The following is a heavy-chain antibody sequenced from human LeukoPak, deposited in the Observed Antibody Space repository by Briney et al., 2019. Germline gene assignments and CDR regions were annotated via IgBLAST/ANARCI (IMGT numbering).Heavy chain of an antibody. CDR3: ATYSGTSWDAFDI. Sequence: PSETLSLTCTVSGGSISSYYWSWIRQPAGKGLEWIGRIYTSGSTNYNPSLKSRVTISVDTSKNQFYLKLSSVTATDTAVYYCATYSGTSWDAFDIWGQGTMVTVS. CDR1: GGSISSYY. CDR2: IYTSGST. J-gene: IGHJ3*02. V-gene: IGHV4-4*07. D-gene: IGHD1-26*01.